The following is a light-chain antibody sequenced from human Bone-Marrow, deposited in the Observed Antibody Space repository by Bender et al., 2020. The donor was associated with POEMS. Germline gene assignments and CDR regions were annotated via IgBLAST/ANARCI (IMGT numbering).Light chain of an antibody. Sequence: SYGLTQPPSVSVSPGHTANITCSGDQLGDQYASWYQLKPGQSPVLVIYKDEKRPSGVPDRFSGSLSGNTASLIVSGLQAEDEADYYCSSSGGSNDLVFGGGTKLTVL. CDR1: QLGDQY. J-gene: IGLJ3*02. CDR3: SSSGGSNDLV. CDR2: KDE. V-gene: IGLV3-1*01.